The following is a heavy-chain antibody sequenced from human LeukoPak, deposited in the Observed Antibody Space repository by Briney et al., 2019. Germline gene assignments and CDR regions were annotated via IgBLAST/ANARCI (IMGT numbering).Heavy chain of an antibody. CDR3: ARDISSGMNFDC. D-gene: IGHD6-25*01. CDR2: IYSSGSS. J-gene: IGHJ4*02. Sequence: SATLCLTSTVSGGSFNNSYRSWFLQPAGNVLKWIGRIYSSGSSNYNPSLKCRFTMSVDTSKNQCFLKLTSVTAADTAIYYCARDISSGMNFDCWGQGMLVTVSS. CDR1: GGSFNNSY. V-gene: IGHV4-4*07.